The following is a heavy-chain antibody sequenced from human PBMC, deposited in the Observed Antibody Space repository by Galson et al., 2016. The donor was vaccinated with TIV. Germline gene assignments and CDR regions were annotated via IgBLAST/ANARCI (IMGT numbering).Heavy chain of an antibody. CDR2: FIPLFGTA. CDR1: GGIFISYP. CDR3: AKDRNTAMDTYHHYYGMDV. V-gene: IGHV1-69*13. Sequence: SVKVSCKVSGGIFISYPINWVRQAPGQGLEWMGGFIPLFGTANYAQKFQGRVTITADESTSTTYMELSSLRSEDTAIYYCAKDRNTAMDTYHHYYGMDVWGQGTTVTVSS. D-gene: IGHD5-18*01. J-gene: IGHJ6*02.